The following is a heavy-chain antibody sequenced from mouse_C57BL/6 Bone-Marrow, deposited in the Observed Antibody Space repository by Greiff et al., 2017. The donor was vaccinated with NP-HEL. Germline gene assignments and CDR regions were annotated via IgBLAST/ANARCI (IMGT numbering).Heavy chain of an antibody. CDR2: IAPETGGT. CDR3: TRGTLLPDYFDY. CDR1: GYTFTDYE. Sequence: VQLQQSGAELVRPGASVTLSCKASGYTFTDYEMHWVKQTPVHGLEWIGAIAPETGGTAYTQKFKGKAILTADKSSSTAYMELRSLTSEDSAVYYCTRGTLLPDYFDYWGQGTTLTVSS. J-gene: IGHJ2*01. D-gene: IGHD1-1*01. V-gene: IGHV1-15*01.